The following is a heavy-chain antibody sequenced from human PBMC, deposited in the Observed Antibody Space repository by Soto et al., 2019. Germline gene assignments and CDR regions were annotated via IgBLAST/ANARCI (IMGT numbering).Heavy chain of an antibody. CDR3: ARDSLIAAQTYYDFWSGYYYGMDV. CDR1: GFTFSSYL. Sequence: GGSLRLSCAASGFTFSSYLMHWVRQSPGKGLVWVSRINSDGSSTSYADSVKGRFTISRDNAKNTLYLQMNSLRAEDTAVYYCARDSLIAAQTYYDFWSGYYYGMDVWGQGTTVTVSS. J-gene: IGHJ6*02. CDR2: INSDGSST. D-gene: IGHD3-3*01. V-gene: IGHV3-74*01.